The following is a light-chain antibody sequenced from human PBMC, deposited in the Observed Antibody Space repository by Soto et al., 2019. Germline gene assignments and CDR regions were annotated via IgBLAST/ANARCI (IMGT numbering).Light chain of an antibody. CDR3: AAWDDSLNGNVV. V-gene: IGLV1-44*01. J-gene: IGLJ2*01. CDR1: NSNIGSNT. CDR2: SNN. Sequence: QSALTQPPSASGTPGQRVTISCSGGNSNIGSNTVNWYQQLPGTAPKLLIYSNNQRPSGVPDRFSGSKSGTSASLAISGLQSEDEADYYCAAWDDSLNGNVVFGGGTKLTVL.